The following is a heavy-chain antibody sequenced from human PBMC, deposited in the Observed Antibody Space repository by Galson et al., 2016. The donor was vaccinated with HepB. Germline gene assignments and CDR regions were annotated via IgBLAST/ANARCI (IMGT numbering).Heavy chain of an antibody. CDR3: ARQWLLRVIDD. CDR1: GFTFSSYG. Sequence: SLRLSCAASGFTFSSYGMSWVRQAPGKGLEWVSSISGSGGITYHADSMKGRFTISRDNSKNTLYLQMKNVRVEDTAIYYCARQWLLRVIDDWGHGILVSVSS. V-gene: IGHV3-23*01. J-gene: IGHJ4*01. CDR2: ISGSGGIT. D-gene: IGHD6-19*01.